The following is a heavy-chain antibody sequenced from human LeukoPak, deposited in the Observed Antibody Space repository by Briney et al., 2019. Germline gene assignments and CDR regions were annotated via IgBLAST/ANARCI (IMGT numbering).Heavy chain of an antibody. D-gene: IGHD2-2*01. J-gene: IGHJ4*02. CDR3: ARMHLVVPAAMRPFDY. CDR1: GGSFSGYY. CDR2: INHSGST. Sequence: PSETLSLTCAVYGGSFSGYYWSWIRQPPGKGLEWIGEINHSGSTNYNPSLKSRVTISVGTSKNQFSLKLSSVTAADTAVYYCARMHLVVPAAMRPFDYWGQGTLVTVSS. V-gene: IGHV4-34*01.